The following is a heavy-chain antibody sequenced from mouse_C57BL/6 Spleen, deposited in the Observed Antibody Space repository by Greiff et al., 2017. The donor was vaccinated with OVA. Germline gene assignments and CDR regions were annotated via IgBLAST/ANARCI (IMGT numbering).Heavy chain of an antibody. D-gene: IGHD1-1*01. CDR3: ARHEDRRHYYGNGAMDY. V-gene: IGHV1-62-2*01. CDR1: GYTFTEYT. J-gene: IGHJ4*01. CDR2: FYPGSGSI. Sequence: QVQLQQSGAELVKPGASVKLSCKASGYTFTEYTIHWVKQRSGQGLEWIGWFYPGSGSIKYNEKFKDKATLTADKSSSTVYMELSRLTSEDSAVYFRARHEDRRHYYGNGAMDYWGQGTSVTVSS.